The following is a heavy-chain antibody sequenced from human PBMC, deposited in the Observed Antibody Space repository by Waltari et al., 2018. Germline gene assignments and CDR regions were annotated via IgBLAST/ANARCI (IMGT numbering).Heavy chain of an antibody. D-gene: IGHD3-16*01. CDR1: GFGFSTYW. Sequence: EVQLVESGGGLVQPGGSLRLSCAAYGFGFSTYWMAWVRQVPGKGLVWVARTNKDGSGTAYADSVEGRLTISRDNAKSTLHLQMTSLTAEDTAVYYCVREKDLDGGCVFDYWGRGTLVTVSS. CDR2: TNKDGSGT. CDR3: VREKDLDGGCVFDY. J-gene: IGHJ4*02. V-gene: IGHV3-74*01.